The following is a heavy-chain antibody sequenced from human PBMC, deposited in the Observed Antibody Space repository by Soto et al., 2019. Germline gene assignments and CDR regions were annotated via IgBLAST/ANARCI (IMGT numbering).Heavy chain of an antibody. V-gene: IGHV3-30*18. J-gene: IGHJ4*02. CDR2: ISYDGSNK. CDR3: AKVLFSYGDYAFDY. D-gene: IGHD4-17*01. Sequence: QVQLVESGGGVVQPGRSLRLSCAASGFTFSSYGMHWVRQAPGKGLEWVAVISYDGSNKYYADSVKGRFTISRDNSKNTLDLQMNSLRAEDTAVYYWAKVLFSYGDYAFDYWGQGTLVTVSS. CDR1: GFTFSSYG.